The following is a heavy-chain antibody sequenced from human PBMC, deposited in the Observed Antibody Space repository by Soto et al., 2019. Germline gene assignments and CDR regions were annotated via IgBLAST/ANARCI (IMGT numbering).Heavy chain of an antibody. CDR1: GYTFTSYG. V-gene: IGHV1-18*01. J-gene: IGHJ4*01. Sequence: QVQLVQSGPEVKKPGASVKVSCKTSGYTFTSYGIAWVRQAPGQGLEWMGWISTSKGDTNYAQKFQGRVTMTTDTSKRAAYTELRSQGSEATAVYYCETRAQAFDCWGPGTLVLVCS. CDR2: ISTSKGDT. CDR3: ETRAQAFDC.